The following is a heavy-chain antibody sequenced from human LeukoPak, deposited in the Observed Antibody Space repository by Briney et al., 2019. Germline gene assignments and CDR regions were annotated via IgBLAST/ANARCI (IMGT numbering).Heavy chain of an antibody. D-gene: IGHD6-19*01. Sequence: SETLSLTCTVSGGSISSYYWSWIGQPPGKGLEWIGYIYYSGSTNYNPSLKSRVTISVDTSKNQFSLKLSSVTAADTAVYYCARDGRAAGLEYFQHWGQGTLVTVSS. J-gene: IGHJ1*01. V-gene: IGHV4-59*01. CDR2: IYYSGST. CDR1: GGSISSYY. CDR3: ARDGRAAGLEYFQH.